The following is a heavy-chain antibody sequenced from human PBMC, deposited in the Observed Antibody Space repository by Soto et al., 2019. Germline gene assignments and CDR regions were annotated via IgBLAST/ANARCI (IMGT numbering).Heavy chain of an antibody. V-gene: IGHV1-46*01. J-gene: IGHJ4*02. D-gene: IGHD1-1*01. Sequence: ASVKVSCKAIGYSFTRHYMHWVRQAPGQGLEWMGTIFPGGVNIAYAQKFEGRVTMTKDTTTSTVYMELNSLTSEDTAVYYCTRVRILPQVSQRSSSFDYSCPGTLVTVFS. CDR1: GYSFTRHY. CDR3: TRVRILPQVSQRSSSFDY. CDR2: IFPGGVNI.